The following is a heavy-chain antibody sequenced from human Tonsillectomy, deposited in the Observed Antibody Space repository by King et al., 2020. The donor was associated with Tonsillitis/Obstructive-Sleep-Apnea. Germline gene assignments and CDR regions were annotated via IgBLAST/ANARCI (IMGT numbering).Heavy chain of an antibody. CDR3: AKEGPGGQQLIWVDS. Sequence: VQLVESGGGLVQPGGSLRLSCAASGFTFRNSAMSWVRQVPGKRLEWVSAISGSGNEKYYADSVRGRFSISRDNSKNTLYLQLNSRRADDTALYYCAKEGPGGQQLIWVDSWGQGTWSPSPQ. D-gene: IGHD6-13*01. J-gene: IGHJ4*02. CDR2: ISGSGNEK. V-gene: IGHV3-23*04. CDR1: GFTFRNSA.